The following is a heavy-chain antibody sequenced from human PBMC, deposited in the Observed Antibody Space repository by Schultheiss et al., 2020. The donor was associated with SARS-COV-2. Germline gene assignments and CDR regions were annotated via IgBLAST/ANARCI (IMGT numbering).Heavy chain of an antibody. J-gene: IGHJ6*02. CDR1: GFTFSSYS. CDR2: ISSSSSYI. CDR3: ARWSDRVAEHYYYGMDV. V-gene: IGHV3-21*01. Sequence: GGSLRLSCAASGFTFSSYSMNWVRQAPGKGLEWVSSISSSSSYIYYADSVKGRFTISRDNAKNSLYLQMNSLRAEDTAVYYCARWSDRVAEHYYYGMDVWGXGTXXXXSS. D-gene: IGHD6-13*01.